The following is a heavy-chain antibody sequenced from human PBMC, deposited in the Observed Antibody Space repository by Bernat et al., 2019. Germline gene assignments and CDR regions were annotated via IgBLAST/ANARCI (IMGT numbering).Heavy chain of an antibody. D-gene: IGHD6-13*01. CDR3: AKRGIGSSWRNFNFDY. CDR2: ISGGGVST. V-gene: IGHV3-23*01. CDR1: GFTFSTYG. J-gene: IGHJ4*02. Sequence: EVQLLESGGGLVQPGGSLRLSCAASGFTFSTYGMSWVRQAPGKGLEWVSGISGGGVSTYYADSVKGRFTISRDNSKNTVYLQMDSLRAEDTAVYYCAKRGIGSSWRNFNFDYWGQGILVTVSS.